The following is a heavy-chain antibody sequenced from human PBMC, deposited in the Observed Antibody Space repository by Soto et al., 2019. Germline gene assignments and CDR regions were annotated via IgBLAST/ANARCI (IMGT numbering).Heavy chain of an antibody. CDR1: GYTFTSYC. J-gene: IGHJ6*02. Sequence: ASVNVSCKASGYTFTSYCISWVRQAPGQGLEWMGWISAYNGNTNYAQKLQGRVTMTTDKSTSTAYMELSRLRSEDTAVYYCARGFLAAPSINYGYYGTEVWGQGTTDTDSS. D-gene: IGHD6-13*01. V-gene: IGHV1-18*04. CDR3: ARGFLAAPSINYGYYGTEV. CDR2: ISAYNGNT.